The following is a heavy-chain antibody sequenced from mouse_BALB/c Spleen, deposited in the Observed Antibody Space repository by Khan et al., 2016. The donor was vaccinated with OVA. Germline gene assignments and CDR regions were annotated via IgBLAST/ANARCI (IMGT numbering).Heavy chain of an antibody. V-gene: IGHV5-6*01. CDR1: GFTFSTYG. Sequence: DVQLVESGGDLVKPGGSLKFSCAASGFTFSTYGMSWVRQTPDKRLEWVATISTGGSYTYYPDSVKGRFTISRDNAKNTLYLQMSSLKSEDTAMYYCSRLAYYDNSEGFAYWGQGTLVTVSA. D-gene: IGHD2-4*01. J-gene: IGHJ3*01. CDR2: ISTGGSYT. CDR3: SRLAYYDNSEGFAY.